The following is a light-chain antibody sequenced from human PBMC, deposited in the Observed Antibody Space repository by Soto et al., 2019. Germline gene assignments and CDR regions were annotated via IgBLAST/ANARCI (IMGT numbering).Light chain of an antibody. V-gene: IGLV2-14*01. J-gene: IGLJ1*01. Sequence: QSVLTQPASVSGSPGQSITISCTGTSSDFGGYNYVSWYQQHSGKAPKLMIYDVSNRPSGVSNRFSGSKPGNTASLTISGLQAEDEADYYCGSYASSSTLYVFGTGTKVTVL. CDR1: SSDFGGYNY. CDR2: DVS. CDR3: GSYASSSTLYV.